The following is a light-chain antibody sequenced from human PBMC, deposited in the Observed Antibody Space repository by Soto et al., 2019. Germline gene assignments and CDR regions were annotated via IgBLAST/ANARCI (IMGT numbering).Light chain of an antibody. J-gene: IGKJ2*01. CDR3: QQYNKWYT. CDR1: QSVSSN. CDR2: GAS. V-gene: IGKV3-15*01. Sequence: EIVMTQSPATLSVSPGERATLSCRASQSVSSNLAWYQQKPGQAPRLLIYGASTRATGIPGRFSGSGSGTEFTLTISSXXXXXXXVYYCQQYNKWYTFGQGTKLEIK.